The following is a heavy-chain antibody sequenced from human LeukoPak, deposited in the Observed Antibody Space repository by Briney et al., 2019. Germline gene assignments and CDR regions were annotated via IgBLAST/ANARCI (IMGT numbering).Heavy chain of an antibody. V-gene: IGHV3-30*18. J-gene: IGHJ4*02. CDR2: ISYDGSNK. Sequence: PGGSLRLSCAASGFTFSSYGMHWVRQAPGKGLEWVAVISYDGSNKYYADSVKGRFTISRDNSKNTLYLQMNSLRAEDTAVYYCAKDRVLWELGDYFDYWGQGTLVTVSS. D-gene: IGHD1-26*01. CDR3: AKDRVLWELGDYFDY. CDR1: GFTFSSYG.